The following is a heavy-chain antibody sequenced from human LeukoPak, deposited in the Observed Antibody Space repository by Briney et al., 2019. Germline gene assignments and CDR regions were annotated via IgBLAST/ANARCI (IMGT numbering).Heavy chain of an antibody. CDR2: INPNSGGT. Sequence: ASVKVSCKASGYTFTGYYMHWVRQAPGQGLEWMGWINPNSGGTNYAQKFQGRVTMTRDTSISTAYMELSGLRSDDTAVYYCARADLYDSSGYSDYWGQGTLVTVSS. V-gene: IGHV1-2*02. CDR3: ARADLYDSSGYSDY. J-gene: IGHJ4*02. D-gene: IGHD3-22*01. CDR1: GYTFTGYY.